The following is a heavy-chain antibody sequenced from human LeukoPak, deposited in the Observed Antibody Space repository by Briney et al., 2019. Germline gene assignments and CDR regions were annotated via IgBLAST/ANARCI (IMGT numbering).Heavy chain of an antibody. V-gene: IGHV4-39*07. CDR1: GGSISSSGFY. CDR2: VYYSGST. Sequence: SETLSLTCSVSGGSISSSGFYWDWLRQPPGKGLEWLGNVYYSGSTLYNPSLKSRLTTSVDTSKNQFSLTLRSVTAADTAVYYCARVCSSSCPRAFDIWGQGTMVTVSS. D-gene: IGHD6-13*01. CDR3: ARVCSSSCPRAFDI. J-gene: IGHJ3*02.